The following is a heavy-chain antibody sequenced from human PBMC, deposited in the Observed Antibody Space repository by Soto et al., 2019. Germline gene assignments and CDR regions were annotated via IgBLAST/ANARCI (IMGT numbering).Heavy chain of an antibody. D-gene: IGHD3-9*01. CDR3: AKDTYYDILTGSLAFDP. V-gene: IGHV3-9*01. Sequence: EVQLVESGGGLVQPGRSLRLSCAASGFNFDDYAMHWVRQAPGKGLEWVSGISWNSGSIGYADSVKGRFTIARDNAKNSLYLQMNSLRAEDSALYYCAKDTYYDILTGSLAFDPWGQGTLVTVSS. J-gene: IGHJ5*02. CDR1: GFNFDDYA. CDR2: ISWNSGSI.